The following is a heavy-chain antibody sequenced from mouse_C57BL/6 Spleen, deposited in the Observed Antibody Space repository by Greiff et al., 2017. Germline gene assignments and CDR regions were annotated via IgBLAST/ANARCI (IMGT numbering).Heavy chain of an antibody. D-gene: IGHD1-1*01. J-gene: IGHJ4*01. CDR1: GYTFTSYW. Sequence: VQLQQPGAELVRPGSSVKLSCKASGYTFTSYWMDWVKQRPGQGLEWIGNIYPSDSETHYNQKFKDKATLTVDKSSSTAYMQLSSLTSEDSAVYYCARSGYYGSSSYAMDYWGQGTSVTVSS. V-gene: IGHV1-61*01. CDR2: IYPSDSET. CDR3: ARSGYYGSSSYAMDY.